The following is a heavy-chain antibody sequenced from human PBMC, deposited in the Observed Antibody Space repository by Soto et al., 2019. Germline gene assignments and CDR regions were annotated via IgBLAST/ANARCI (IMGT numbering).Heavy chain of an antibody. Sequence: SVKVSCKASGGTFSSYAISWVRQAPGQGLEWMGGSIPIFGTANYAQKFQGRVTITADESTSTAYMELSSLRSEETAVYYCAGAQGSMVRGVIRPPDAFDTWGQGTMVTVSS. CDR2: SIPIFGTA. J-gene: IGHJ3*02. V-gene: IGHV1-69*13. CDR3: AGAQGSMVRGVIRPPDAFDT. CDR1: GGTFSSYA. D-gene: IGHD3-10*01.